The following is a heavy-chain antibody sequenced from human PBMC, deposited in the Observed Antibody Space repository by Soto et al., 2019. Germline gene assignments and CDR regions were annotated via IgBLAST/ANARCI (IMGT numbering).Heavy chain of an antibody. V-gene: IGHV4-30-4*01. Sequence: TLSLTCTVSVDSISSGNHYWSWIRQPPGKGLEWIGYIFYSGTAYYNPSLKSRLTISVDTSKNQFSLKLSSVTAADTAVYYCARTDYVTAYFDPWGQGSLVTVSS. CDR2: IFYSGTA. D-gene: IGHD3-10*02. CDR1: VDSISSGNHY. CDR3: ARTDYVTAYFDP. J-gene: IGHJ5*02.